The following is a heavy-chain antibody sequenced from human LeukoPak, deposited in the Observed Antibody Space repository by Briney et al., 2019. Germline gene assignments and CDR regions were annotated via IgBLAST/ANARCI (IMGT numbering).Heavy chain of an antibody. V-gene: IGHV3-21*04. Sequence: GGSRRLSCAASGFTFSSYSMNWVRQAPGKGLEWVSSISSSSSYIYYADSVKGRFTISRDNAKNSLYLQMNSLRAEDTAVYYCAKDLGVTGYFDYWGQGTLVTVSS. CDR3: AKDLGVTGYFDY. CDR2: ISSSSSYI. D-gene: IGHD1-14*01. J-gene: IGHJ4*02. CDR1: GFTFSSYS.